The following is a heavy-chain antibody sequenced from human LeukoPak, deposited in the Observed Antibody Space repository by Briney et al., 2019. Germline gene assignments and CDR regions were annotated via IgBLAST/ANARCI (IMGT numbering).Heavy chain of an antibody. J-gene: IGHJ4*02. D-gene: IGHD5-12*01. CDR2: IYSGGDA. Sequence: GGSLRLSCAASGFTVSSNYMSWVRQAPGKGLEWVSVIYSGGDAYYADSVKGRFTISRDNSKNTLYLQMNTLRAEDTAVYYCARASGYSGYDPFDYWGQGTLVTVSS. V-gene: IGHV3-53*01. CDR1: GFTVSSNY. CDR3: ARASGYSGYDPFDY.